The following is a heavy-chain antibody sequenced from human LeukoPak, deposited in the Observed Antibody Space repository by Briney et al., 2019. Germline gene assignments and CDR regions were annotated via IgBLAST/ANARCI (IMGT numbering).Heavy chain of an antibody. J-gene: IGHJ6*03. CDR3: ARAPRSEYYYYYMDV. V-gene: IGHV1-69*05. D-gene: IGHD3-16*01. Sequence: GSSVKVSCKASGGTFSSYAIIWVRQAPGQGLEWMGGIIPIFGTANYAQKFQGRVTITTDESTSTAYMELSSLRSEDTAVYYCARAPRSEYYYYYMDVWGKGTTVTVSS. CDR1: GGTFSSYA. CDR2: IIPIFGTA.